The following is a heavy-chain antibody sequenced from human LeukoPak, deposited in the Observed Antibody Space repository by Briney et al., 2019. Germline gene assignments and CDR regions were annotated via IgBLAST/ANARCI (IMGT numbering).Heavy chain of an antibody. CDR1: GFTFSSHW. CDR2: IKQDGSEK. D-gene: IGHD6-25*01. J-gene: IGHJ4*02. Sequence: GGSLRLSCAASGFTFSSHWMSWVRQAPGKGLEWVANIKQDGSEKYYVDSVKGRFTISRDNAKNSLYLQMNSLRAEDTAVYYCARGNAALNYWGQGTLVTVSS. V-gene: IGHV3-7*01. CDR3: ARGNAALNY.